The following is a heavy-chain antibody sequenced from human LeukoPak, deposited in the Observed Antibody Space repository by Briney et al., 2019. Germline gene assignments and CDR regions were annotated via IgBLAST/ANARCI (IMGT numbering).Heavy chain of an antibody. Sequence: GRSLRLSCAASGFTFSSYSMNWVRQAPGKGLEWVSYISSSSSTIYYADSVKGRFTISRDNAKNSLYLQMNSLRAEDTAVYYCARPLGVWSGYYSPFDYWGQGTLVTVSS. CDR3: ARPLGVWSGYYSPFDY. V-gene: IGHV3-48*01. D-gene: IGHD3-3*01. J-gene: IGHJ4*02. CDR1: GFTFSSYS. CDR2: ISSSSSTI.